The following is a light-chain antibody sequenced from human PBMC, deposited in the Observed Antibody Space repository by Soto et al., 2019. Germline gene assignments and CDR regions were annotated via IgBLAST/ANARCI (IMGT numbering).Light chain of an antibody. J-gene: IGKJ4*01. CDR2: GAS. CDR3: QQTNTFLPLT. V-gene: IGKV1-12*01. Sequence: DIPMTQSPSSVSASVGDRVTITCRASQGISNWLAWYQQQPGKAPKLLIYGASSLQSGVPSRFSGGGSGTHFTLIISSLQPEDFAIYYCQQTNTFLPLTFGGGTKVEI. CDR1: QGISNW.